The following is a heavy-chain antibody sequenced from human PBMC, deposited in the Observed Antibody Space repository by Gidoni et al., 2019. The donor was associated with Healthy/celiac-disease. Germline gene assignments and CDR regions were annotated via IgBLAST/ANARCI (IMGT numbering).Heavy chain of an antibody. CDR2: INHSGST. V-gene: IGHV4-34*01. CDR1: GGSFSGYY. D-gene: IGHD3-22*01. Sequence: QVQLQQWGAGLLKPSETLSLTCAVYGGSFSGYYWSWIRQPPGKGLEWIGEINHSGSTNYNPSLKSRVTISVDTSKNQFSLKLSSVTAADTAVYYCARGGYYYDSSGHYYYYGMDVWGQGTTVTVSS. CDR3: ARGGYYYDSSGHYYYYGMDV. J-gene: IGHJ6*02.